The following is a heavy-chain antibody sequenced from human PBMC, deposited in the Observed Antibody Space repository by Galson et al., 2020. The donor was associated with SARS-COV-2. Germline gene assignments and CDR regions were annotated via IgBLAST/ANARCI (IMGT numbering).Heavy chain of an antibody. CDR2: IYNSGST. CDR3: ASLYYDILTGYEYYYYGMDV. J-gene: IGHJ6*02. V-gene: IGHV4-59*01. CDR1: GGSISSYY. D-gene: IGHD3-9*01. Sequence: ASETLSLTCTVSGGSISSYYWNWIRQPPGKGLEWIGYIYNSGSTNYNHSLKSRVTKSVDTSKSQFSLELRSVTAADTAVYYCASLYYDILTGYEYYYYGMDVWGQGTTVTVSS.